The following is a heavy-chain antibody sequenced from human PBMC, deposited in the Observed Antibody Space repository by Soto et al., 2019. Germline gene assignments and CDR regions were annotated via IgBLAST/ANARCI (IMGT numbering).Heavy chain of an antibody. J-gene: IGHJ6*02. Sequence: GGSLRLSCAASGFTFSSYDMHWVRQATGKGLEWVSAIGTAGDTYYPGSVKGRFTISRENAKNSLYLQMNSLRAGVTAVYYCARSHSGYDYYYYGMDVWGQGTTVTVSS. V-gene: IGHV3-13*01. CDR2: IGTAGDT. D-gene: IGHD5-12*01. CDR3: ARSHSGYDYYYYGMDV. CDR1: GFTFSSYD.